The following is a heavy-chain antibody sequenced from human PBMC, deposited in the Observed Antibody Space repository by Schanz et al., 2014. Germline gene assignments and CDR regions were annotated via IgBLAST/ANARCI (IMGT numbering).Heavy chain of an antibody. J-gene: IGHJ3*02. CDR2: ISRDGTTS. D-gene: IGHD3-10*01. V-gene: IGHV3-11*04. Sequence: QVQLLESGGGLFKPGGSLRLSCAGSGFTFADYYMNWIRQAPGKGLEWLSYISRDGTTSYYADSVKGRFTISRDNAKNSLFLQMNSLTAEDTAVYYCVREDMVRGIRAFDIWGQGTMVTVSS. CDR3: VREDMVRGIRAFDI. CDR1: GFTFADYY.